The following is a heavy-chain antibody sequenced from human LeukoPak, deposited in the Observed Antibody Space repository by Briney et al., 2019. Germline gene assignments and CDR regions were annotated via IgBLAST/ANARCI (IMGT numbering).Heavy chain of an antibody. V-gene: IGHV3-23*01. Sequence: GGSLRLSCAVSGFTFSGAAMSWVRQAPGKGLEWVSLISSSGSNTYYADSVKGRFTISRDNAKNSLYLQMNSLRAEDTAVYYCARDSTVLGIYFDYWGQGTLVTVSS. CDR2: ISSSGSNT. J-gene: IGHJ4*02. D-gene: IGHD2-2*01. CDR3: ARDSTVLGIYFDY. CDR1: GFTFSGAA.